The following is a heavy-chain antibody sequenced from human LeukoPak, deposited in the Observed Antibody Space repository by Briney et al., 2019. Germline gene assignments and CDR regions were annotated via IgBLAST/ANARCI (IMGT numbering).Heavy chain of an antibody. Sequence: GGSLRLSCAASGFTFSNYWMTWVRQAPGKGLEWVANIKEDGSEKYYVDSVKGRFTISRDNSKNTLSLHMNSLRAEDTVLYYCAKWFLPIAPAGTEVFWGQGTLVTVSS. D-gene: IGHD6-13*01. CDR2: IKEDGSEK. CDR1: GFTFSNYW. J-gene: IGHJ4*02. V-gene: IGHV3-7*01. CDR3: AKWFLPIAPAGTEVF.